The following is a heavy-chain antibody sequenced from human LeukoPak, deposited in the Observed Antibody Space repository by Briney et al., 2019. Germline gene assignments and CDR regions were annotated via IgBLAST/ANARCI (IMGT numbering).Heavy chain of an antibody. J-gene: IGHJ4*02. CDR1: GNYW. D-gene: IGHD3-3*01. V-gene: IGHV3-21*01. CDR3: AYLGDYDFWSGSSGIDY. CDR2: ISSYSTYR. Sequence: GGSLRLSCAASGNYWMHWVRQAPGKGLEWVSSISSYSTYRYYADSVKGRFTVSRDNAKNSLYLQMNSLRPEDTAVYYCAYLGDYDFWSGSSGIDYWGQGTLVTVSS.